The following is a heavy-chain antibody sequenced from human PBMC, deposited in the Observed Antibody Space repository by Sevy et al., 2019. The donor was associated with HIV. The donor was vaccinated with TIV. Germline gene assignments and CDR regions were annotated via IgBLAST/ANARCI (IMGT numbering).Heavy chain of an antibody. J-gene: IGHJ3*02. V-gene: IGHV3-15*01. CDR1: GFAFSNAW. D-gene: IGHD1-26*01. CDR2: IKGKIDGGTT. CDR3: TTEHIGGYI. Sequence: GGSLRLSCAASGFAFSNAWMSWVRQAPGKGLEWVGRIKGKIDGGTTDYAAPVKGRFTISREDSKNTLYLQMNRLKIEDTSVYYCTTEHIGGYIWGQWTMVTVSS.